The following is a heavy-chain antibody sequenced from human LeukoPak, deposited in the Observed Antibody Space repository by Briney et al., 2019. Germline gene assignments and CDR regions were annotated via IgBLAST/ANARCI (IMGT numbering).Heavy chain of an antibody. CDR3: AKQGDSSGPRAFDI. CDR1: GFTFSSYG. Sequence: PWGSLRLSCAASGFTFSSYGMHWVRQAPGKGLEWVAFIRYDGSNKYYADSVKGRFTISRDNSKNTLYLQMNSLRAEDTAVYYCAKQGDSSGPRAFDIWGQGTMVTVSS. CDR2: IRYDGSNK. V-gene: IGHV3-30*02. J-gene: IGHJ3*02. D-gene: IGHD3-22*01.